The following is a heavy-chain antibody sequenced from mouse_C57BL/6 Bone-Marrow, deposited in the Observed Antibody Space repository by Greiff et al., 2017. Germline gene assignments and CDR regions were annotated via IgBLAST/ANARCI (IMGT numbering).Heavy chain of an antibody. D-gene: IGHD2-1*01. Sequence: QVQLQQPGAELVMPGASVKLSCKASGYTFTSYWMHWVKQRPGQGLEWIGEIDPSDSYTNYNQKFKGKSTLTVDKSSSTAYMQLSSLTSEDSAVYYCALYPYAMDYWCQGTSVTVSS. CDR1: GYTFTSYW. CDR2: IDPSDSYT. J-gene: IGHJ4*01. CDR3: ALYPYAMDY. V-gene: IGHV1-69*01.